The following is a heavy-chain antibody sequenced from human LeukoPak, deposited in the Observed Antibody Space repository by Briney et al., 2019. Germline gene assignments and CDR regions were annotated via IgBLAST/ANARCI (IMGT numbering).Heavy chain of an antibody. D-gene: IGHD2-21*01. CDR1: GYTVSNNY. V-gene: IGHV3-53*01. Sequence: GGSLRLSCAASGYTVSNNYMTWVRQAPGRGLEWVSVIYTGGTPHYADSVKGRFTISKDNSKNTLYLQMDNLRVEDTAVYYCAKYFVVDGTANAFDVWAKGHWSPSLQ. CDR2: IYTGGTP. CDR3: AKYFVVDGTANAFDV. J-gene: IGHJ3*01.